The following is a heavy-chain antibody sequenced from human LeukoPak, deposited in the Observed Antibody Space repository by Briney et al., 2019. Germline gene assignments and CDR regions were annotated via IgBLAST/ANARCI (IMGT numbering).Heavy chain of an antibody. J-gene: IGHJ4*02. D-gene: IGHD3-9*01. CDR3: AKGLRYSDN. V-gene: IGHV3-30*18. CDR1: GFTFSSYG. CDR2: VSYDGSNK. Sequence: GGSLRLSCAASGFTFSSYGMHWVRQAPGKGLEWVAVVSYDGSNKYYADSVKGRFTISRDNSKNTLYLQMNSLRAEDTAVYYCAKGLRYSDNWGQGTLVTVSS.